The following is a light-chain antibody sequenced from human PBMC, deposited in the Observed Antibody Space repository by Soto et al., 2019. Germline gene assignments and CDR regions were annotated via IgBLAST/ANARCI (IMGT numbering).Light chain of an antibody. V-gene: IGLV2-18*02. CDR1: SRAVGGYNR. Sequence: QSVLTQPPSVSGSPGQSVAISCTGTSRAVGGYNRVSWYQQPPGKAPKLLIYDVSNRPSGGSTRFSGSKSGNTASLTISGLQAEDEADYYCTSYASSSAYVFGPGTKLTVL. CDR3: TSYASSSAYV. J-gene: IGLJ1*01. CDR2: DVS.